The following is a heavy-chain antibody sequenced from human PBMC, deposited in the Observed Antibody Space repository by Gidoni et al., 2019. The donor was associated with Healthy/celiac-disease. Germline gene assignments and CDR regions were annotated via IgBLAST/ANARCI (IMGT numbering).Heavy chain of an antibody. CDR3: ARGGRTNWFDP. CDR2: INHRGST. Sequence: QVQLQQWGAGLLKPSETLSLTCAVYGGSFSGYYWSWIRQPPGKGLEWIGEINHRGSTNYNPSLKSRVTISVDTSKNQFSLKLSSVTAADTAVYYCARGGRTNWFDPWGQGTLVTVSS. J-gene: IGHJ5*02. CDR1: GGSFSGYY. V-gene: IGHV4-34*01.